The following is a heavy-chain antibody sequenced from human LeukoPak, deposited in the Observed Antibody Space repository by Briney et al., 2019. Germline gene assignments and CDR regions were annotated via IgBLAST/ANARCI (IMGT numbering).Heavy chain of an antibody. CDR1: GYSFTSYW. Sequence: GESLKISCKGSGYSFTSYWISWVRQMPGKGLEWMGRIDPSDSYTNYSPSFQGHVTISADKSISTAYLQWSSLKASDTAMYYCARRRRNEAVAGKFDYWGQGTLVTVSS. J-gene: IGHJ4*02. CDR2: IDPSDSYT. CDR3: ARRRRNEAVAGKFDY. D-gene: IGHD6-13*01. V-gene: IGHV5-10-1*01.